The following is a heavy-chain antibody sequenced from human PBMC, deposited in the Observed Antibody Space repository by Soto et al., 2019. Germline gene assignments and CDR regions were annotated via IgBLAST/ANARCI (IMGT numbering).Heavy chain of an antibody. CDR2: IYHSGST. V-gene: IGHV4-30-2*01. CDR3: ARESLNDFWSGSGYFGMDV. J-gene: IGHJ6*02. Sequence: ASETLSLTCAVSGGSISSGGYSWNWIRQPPGKGLEWIGNIYHSGSTYYNPSLKSRVTISVDRSKNQFSLNLSSVTAADTAVYYCARESLNDFWSGSGYFGMDVWGQGTTVTVSS. CDR1: GGSISSGGYS. D-gene: IGHD3-3*01.